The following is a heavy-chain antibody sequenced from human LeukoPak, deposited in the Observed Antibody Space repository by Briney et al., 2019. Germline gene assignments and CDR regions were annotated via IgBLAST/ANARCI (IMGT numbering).Heavy chain of an antibody. J-gene: IGHJ6*03. Sequence: SETLSLTCTVSGGSISSYYWSWIRQPPGKGLEWIGYIYYSGSTNYNPSLKSRVTISVDTSKNQFSLKLCSVTAADTAVYYCASTGYYYDSSGFYYYYMDVWGKGTTVTVSS. D-gene: IGHD3-22*01. CDR3: ASTGYYYDSSGFYYYYMDV. V-gene: IGHV4-59*01. CDR2: IYYSGST. CDR1: GGSISSYY.